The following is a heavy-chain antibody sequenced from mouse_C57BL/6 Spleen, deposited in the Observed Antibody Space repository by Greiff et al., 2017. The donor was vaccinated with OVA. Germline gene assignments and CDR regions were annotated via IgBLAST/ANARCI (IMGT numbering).Heavy chain of an antibody. CDR1: GYTFTSYW. J-gene: IGHJ3*01. Sequence: QVQLQQPGAELVKPGASVKLSCKASGYTFTSYWMQWVKQRPGQGLEWIGEIDPSDSYTNYNQKFKGKATLTVDTSSSTAYMQLSSLTSEDSAVYYCARDGNYEAWFAYWGQGTLVTVSA. CDR3: ARDGNYEAWFAY. D-gene: IGHD2-1*01. CDR2: IDPSDSYT. V-gene: IGHV1-50*01.